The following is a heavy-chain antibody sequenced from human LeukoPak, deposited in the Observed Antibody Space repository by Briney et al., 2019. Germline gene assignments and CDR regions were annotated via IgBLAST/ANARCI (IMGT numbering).Heavy chain of an antibody. CDR1: GFTFSSYA. D-gene: IGHD3-3*01. J-gene: IGHJ4*02. CDR2: LSGNGEST. V-gene: IGHV3-23*01. CDR3: TKARYLVGVFFMP. Sequence: GGSLRLSCAASGFTFSSYAMSWVRQAPGKWLEWVSTLSGNGESTYYADSVKGRFTISRDNSRNTLYLRMDSLRAEDTAVYYCTKARYLVGVFFMPWGQGTLVTVSS.